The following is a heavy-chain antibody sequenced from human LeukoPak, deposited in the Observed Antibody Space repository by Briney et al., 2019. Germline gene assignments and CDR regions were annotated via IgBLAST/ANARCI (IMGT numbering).Heavy chain of an antibody. CDR1: GFTFSSYG. Sequence: GRSLRLSCAASGFTFSSYGMHWVRQAPGKGLEWVAVIWYDGSNKYYADSVKGRFTISRDNSKNTLYLQMNSLRAEDTAVYYCARSGVAGGYDGNIDYWGQGTLVTVSS. V-gene: IGHV3-33*01. CDR3: ARSGVAGGYDGNIDY. J-gene: IGHJ4*02. CDR2: IWYDGSNK. D-gene: IGHD5-12*01.